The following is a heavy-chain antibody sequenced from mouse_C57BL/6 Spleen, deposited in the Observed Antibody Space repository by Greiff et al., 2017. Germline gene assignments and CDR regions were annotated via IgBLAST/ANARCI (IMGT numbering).Heavy chain of an antibody. D-gene: IGHD1-1*01. CDR1: GFNIKNTY. J-gene: IGHJ4*01. CDR3: ASLLRRDYYCAMDY. Sequence: EVQLQESVAELVRPGASVKLSCTASGFNIKNTYMHWVKQRPEQGLEWIGRIDPANGNTKYAPKFQGKATITADTSSNTAYLQLSSLTSEDTAIYYGASLLRRDYYCAMDYWGQGTSVTVSS. CDR2: IDPANGNT. V-gene: IGHV14-3*01.